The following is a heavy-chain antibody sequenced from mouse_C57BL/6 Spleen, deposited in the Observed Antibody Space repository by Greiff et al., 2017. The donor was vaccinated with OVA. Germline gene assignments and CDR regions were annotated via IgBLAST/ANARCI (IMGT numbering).Heavy chain of an antibody. J-gene: IGHJ3*01. D-gene: IGHD2-3*01. CDR2: INSDGGST. CDR3: ARQDGYHGGFAY. CDR1: EYEFPSHD. Sequence: VQLKESGGGLVQPGESLKLSCESNEYEFPSHDMSWVRKTPEKRLELVAAINSDGGSTYYPDTMERRFIITRDNTKKTLYLQRSILRSEDTALYYCARQDGYHGGFAYWGQGTLVTVSA. V-gene: IGHV5-2*01.